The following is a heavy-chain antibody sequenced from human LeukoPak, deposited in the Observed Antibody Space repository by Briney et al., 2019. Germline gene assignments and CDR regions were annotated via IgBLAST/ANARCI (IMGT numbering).Heavy chain of an antibody. CDR1: GGSISSYY. CDR3: ARYFSSTFDI. J-gene: IGHJ3*02. V-gene: IGHV4-59*01. D-gene: IGHD1-26*01. CDR2: IYYSGST. Sequence: SETLSLTCSVSGGSISSYYWSWVRQPPGKGLEWIGYIYYSGSTNYNPSLESRVTIPVDTSKNQVSLKLSSVTAADTAVYYCARYFSSTFDIWGQGTMVTVSS.